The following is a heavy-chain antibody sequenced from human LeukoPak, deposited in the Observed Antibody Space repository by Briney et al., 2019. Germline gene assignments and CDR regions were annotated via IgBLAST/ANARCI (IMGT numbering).Heavy chain of an antibody. J-gene: IGHJ4*02. CDR2: IKSKTDGETT. CDR1: GFTFSNAW. CDR3: TTEGYYVSGIY. Sequence: PGGSLRLSCAASGFTFSNAWMSWVRQAPGKGLEWVGRIKSKTDGETTDYATAVKGRFTISRDDSKDTLYLQMNSLKTEDTAVYYCTTEGYYVSGIYWGQGTLVTVSS. V-gene: IGHV3-15*01. D-gene: IGHD3-10*01.